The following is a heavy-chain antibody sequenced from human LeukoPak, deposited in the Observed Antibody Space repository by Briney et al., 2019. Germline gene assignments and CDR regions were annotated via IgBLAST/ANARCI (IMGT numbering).Heavy chain of an antibody. J-gene: IGHJ3*02. V-gene: IGHV3-7*01. Sequence: GGSLRLSCAASGFTLSTHYMSWLRQAPGKGLEWVANIRQDGSDKYYVDSVKGQFTVSRDNAKNSLYLQMDSLRAEDTAVYYCAREAIVEYTDDAFDIWGQGTMVTVSS. CDR3: AREAIVEYTDDAFDI. D-gene: IGHD1-26*01. CDR1: GFTLSTHY. CDR2: IRQDGSDK.